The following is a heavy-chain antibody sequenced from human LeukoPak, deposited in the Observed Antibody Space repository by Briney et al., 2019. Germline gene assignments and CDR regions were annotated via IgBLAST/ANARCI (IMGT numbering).Heavy chain of an antibody. CDR3: AKDQVITFGGVIVNENNWFDP. CDR2: ISYDGSDK. J-gene: IGHJ5*02. Sequence: PGGSLRLSCAASGFTFSSYAMYWVRQAPGKGLEWVAVISYDGSDKFYAGSVKGRFTISRDNSKNTLYLQMNSLRAEDTAVYYCAKDQVITFGGVIVNENNWFDPWGQGTLVTVSS. V-gene: IGHV3-30*04. D-gene: IGHD3-16*02. CDR1: GFTFSSYA.